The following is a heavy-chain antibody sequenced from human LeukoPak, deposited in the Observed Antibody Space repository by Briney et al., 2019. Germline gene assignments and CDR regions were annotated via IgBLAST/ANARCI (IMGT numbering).Heavy chain of an antibody. J-gene: IGHJ6*02. V-gene: IGHV1-2*02. CDR3: ASATYLSFRHYGMDV. CDR1: GYTFTGYY. CDR2: INPNSGGT. Sequence: ASVKVSCKASGYTFTGYYMHWVRQAPGQGLEWMGWINPNSGGTNYAQKFQGRVTMTRDTSISTAYMELSRLRSDDTAVYYCASATYLSFRHYGMDVWGQGTTVTVSS. D-gene: IGHD2-21*01.